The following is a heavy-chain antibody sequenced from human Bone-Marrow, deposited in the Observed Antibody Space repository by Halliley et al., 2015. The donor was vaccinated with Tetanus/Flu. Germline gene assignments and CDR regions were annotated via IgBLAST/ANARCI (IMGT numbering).Heavy chain of an antibody. CDR3: ARWAPYDSSGYYSDN. D-gene: IGHD3-22*01. J-gene: IGHJ4*02. CDR2: IFCSGGP. V-gene: IGHV4-31*02. Sequence: GYIFCSGGPFYNPSLKSRVTFSVAASQNQFSLKLTSVTAADTAVYYCARWAPYDSSGYYSDNWGQGTLVTVSS.